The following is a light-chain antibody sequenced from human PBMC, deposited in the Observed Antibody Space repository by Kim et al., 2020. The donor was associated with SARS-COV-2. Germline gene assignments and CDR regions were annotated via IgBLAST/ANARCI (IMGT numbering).Light chain of an antibody. J-gene: IGLJ2*01. Sequence: QSALTQPASVSGSPGQSITISCTGTSSDVGGYNYVSWYQQHPGKAPKLMIYDVSKRPSGVSNRFSGSKSGNTASLTISGLQAEDEADYYCSSSTSSSTLLFGGGTKLTVL. CDR1: SSDVGGYNY. CDR2: DVS. CDR3: SSSTSSSTLL. V-gene: IGLV2-14*01.